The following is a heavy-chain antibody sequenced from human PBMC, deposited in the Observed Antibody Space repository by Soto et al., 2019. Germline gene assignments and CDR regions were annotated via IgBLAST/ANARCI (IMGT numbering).Heavy chain of an antibody. CDR1: GYTFTNYW. D-gene: IGHD4-4*01. V-gene: IGHV5-51*01. CDR3: ARLVSLLQPIDS. CDR2: IFPRDFDV. Sequence: GESLKISCQTSGYTFTNYWIGWVRQMPGGGLEWLGLIFPRDFDVRYSPSFEGQVTISADRSTATAFLRWRSLEASDSALYFCARLVSLLQPIDSWGQGPPVTVSS. J-gene: IGHJ5*01.